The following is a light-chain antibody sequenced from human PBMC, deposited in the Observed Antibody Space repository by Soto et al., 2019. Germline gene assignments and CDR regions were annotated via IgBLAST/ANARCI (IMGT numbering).Light chain of an antibody. CDR3: QQYNNSPWT. CDR2: GAS. Sequence: TGFAPSPGTLSLSPGERAILSCRASQSVSSTYLAWYQQKPGQAPRLLIYGASSRATGIPDRFSGSGSGTDFTLTISRLEPEDFAVYYCQQYNNSPWTFGQGTKLEIK. V-gene: IGKV3-20*01. J-gene: IGKJ1*01. CDR1: QSVSSTY.